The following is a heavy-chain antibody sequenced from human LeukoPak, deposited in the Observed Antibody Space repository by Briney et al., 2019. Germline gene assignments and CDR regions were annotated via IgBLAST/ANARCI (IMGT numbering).Heavy chain of an antibody. J-gene: IGHJ4*02. CDR3: AKELPSEYYFDY. Sequence: GGSLRLSCAASGFTFSNYGMHWVRQAPGKGLEWVAVISYDGSNKYYADSVKGRFTISGDNSKNTLYLQMNSLRAEDTAVYYCAKELPSEYYFDYWGQGTLVTVSS. V-gene: IGHV3-30*18. CDR1: GFTFSNYG. CDR2: ISYDGSNK.